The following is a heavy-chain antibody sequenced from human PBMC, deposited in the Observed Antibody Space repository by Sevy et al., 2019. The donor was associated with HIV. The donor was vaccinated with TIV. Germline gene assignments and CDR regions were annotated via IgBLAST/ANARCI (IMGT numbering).Heavy chain of an antibody. D-gene: IGHD4-17*01. V-gene: IGHV3-7*01. J-gene: IGHJ6*03. Sequence: GGSLRLSCAASGFTFSKYWMCWVRQAPGKGLEWVANIQEDGSGKYYVDAVKGRFTISRDNAKNSLYLQMNSLRAEDTAVYYCATDPFPVTSSNDYMDVWGKRTTVTVSS. CDR2: IQEDGSGK. CDR1: GFTFSKYW. CDR3: ATDPFPVTSSNDYMDV.